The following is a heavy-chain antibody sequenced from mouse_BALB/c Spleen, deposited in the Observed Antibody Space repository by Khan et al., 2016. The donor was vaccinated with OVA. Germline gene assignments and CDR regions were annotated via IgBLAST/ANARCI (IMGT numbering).Heavy chain of an antibody. CDR2: INPSSDYT. CDR3: ESRQLGPYFDY. V-gene: IGHV1-4*01. J-gene: IGHJ2*01. D-gene: IGHD3-2*01. CDR1: GYTFTSYT. Sequence: QVQLKESGAELARPGASVKMSCKASGYTFTSYTMHWVKQRPGQGLEWIGYINPSSDYTNYNQKFKDKATLTADKSSSTAYMQLSSLTSEDSAVYYCESRQLGPYFDYWGQGTTLTVSS.